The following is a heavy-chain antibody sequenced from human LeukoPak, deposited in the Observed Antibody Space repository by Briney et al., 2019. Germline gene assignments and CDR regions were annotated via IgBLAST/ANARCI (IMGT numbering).Heavy chain of an antibody. CDR2: ISPYNGDT. CDR3: ARASYYCARTSCYPGDY. Sequence: ASVKVSCKASGYTFTGYYMHWVRQAPGQGLEWVGWISPYNGDTNYAQEFQGRVTMTTDTSTSTAYMELRSLRSDDTAVYYCARASYYCARTSCYPGDYWGQGTLVTVSS. CDR1: GYTFTGYY. D-gene: IGHD2-2*01. V-gene: IGHV1-18*04. J-gene: IGHJ4*02.